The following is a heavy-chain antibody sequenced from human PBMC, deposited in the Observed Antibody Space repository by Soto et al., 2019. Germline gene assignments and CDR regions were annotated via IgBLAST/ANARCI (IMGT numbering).Heavy chain of an antibody. Sequence: GASVKVCCKVSGYSFSEMSMHWVRQTPEKGLEWMGSFDGEDGQTMYAQKFQGRVTMTEDTSADTAYMELSSLRSDDTAVYYCGISGATGHLDYWGQGSRVTVSS. J-gene: IGHJ4*02. CDR2: FDGEDGQT. D-gene: IGHD3-10*01. CDR1: GYSFSEMS. CDR3: GISGATGHLDY. V-gene: IGHV1-24*01.